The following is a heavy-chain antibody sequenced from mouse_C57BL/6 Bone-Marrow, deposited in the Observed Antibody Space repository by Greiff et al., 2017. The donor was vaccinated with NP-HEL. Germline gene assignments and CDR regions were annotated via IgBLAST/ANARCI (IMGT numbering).Heavy chain of an antibody. CDR1: GYTFTSYW. J-gene: IGHJ2*01. Sequence: QVQLQQPGAELVKPGASVKMSCKASGYTFTSYWITWVKQRPGQGLEWIGDIYPGSGSTNYNEKFKSKATLTVDTSSSTAYMQLSSLTSEDSAVYYCARPTIYYDYAGDYFDYWGQGTTLTVS. D-gene: IGHD2-4*01. CDR2: IYPGSGST. CDR3: ARPTIYYDYAGDYFDY. V-gene: IGHV1-55*01.